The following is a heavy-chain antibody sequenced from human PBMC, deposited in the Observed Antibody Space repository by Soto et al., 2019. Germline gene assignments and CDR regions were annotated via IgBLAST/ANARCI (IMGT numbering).Heavy chain of an antibody. CDR1: GADINTYS. CDR2: IYTSASI. D-gene: IGHD6-19*01. J-gene: IGHJ6*02. V-gene: IGHV4-4*07. Sequence: SETLSLTCSVSGADINTYSWTWIRQPAGKGLEWIGRIYTSASINYNPSLKGRVTLSVDTSTNQVSLRLASVTAADTAIYYCARDREAGYNFYYGMDVWGQGTTVTVSS. CDR3: ARDREAGYNFYYGMDV.